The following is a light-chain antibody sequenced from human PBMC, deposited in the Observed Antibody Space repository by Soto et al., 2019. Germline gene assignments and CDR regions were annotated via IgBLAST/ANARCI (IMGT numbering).Light chain of an antibody. J-gene: IGLJ3*02. CDR2: TNS. CDR3: QSYDSSLSALV. CDR1: SSNIGAGYD. V-gene: IGLV1-40*01. Sequence: QSVLTQPPSVSGAPGPGVTISCAGTSSNIGAGYDVHWYQQVPGTAPKLLIYTNSNRPSGVPDRFSGSKSGTSASLAITGLQAADEADYYCQSYDSSLSALVFGGGTQLTVL.